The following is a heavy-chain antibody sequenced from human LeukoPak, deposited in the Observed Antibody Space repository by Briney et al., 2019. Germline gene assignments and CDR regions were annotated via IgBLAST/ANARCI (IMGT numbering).Heavy chain of an antibody. CDR2: INHSGST. D-gene: IGHD3-16*02. CDR1: SGSFSGYY. J-gene: IGHJ4*02. CDR3: ARTPRSRFTFGGVIARHPFDY. V-gene: IGHV4-34*01. Sequence: PSETLSLTCAVYSGSFSGYYWSWIRQPPGKGLEWIGEINHSGSTNSNPSLKSRVTISVDTSKNQFSLKLSSVTAADTAVYYCARTPRSRFTFGGVIARHPFDYWGQGTLVTVSS.